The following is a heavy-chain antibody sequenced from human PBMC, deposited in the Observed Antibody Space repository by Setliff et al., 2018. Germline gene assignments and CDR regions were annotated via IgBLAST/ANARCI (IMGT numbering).Heavy chain of an antibody. CDR2: LSYNGNP. CDR3: VRGGEGRDDSNSGS. V-gene: IGHV4-39*01. J-gene: IGHJ5*02. D-gene: IGHD2-21*02. Sequence: SETLSLTCTVSGDSISSSHFYWGWIRQAPGKGLEWIGSLSYNGNPYYDPSLFSRVTMSLDVAKNQFSLRVTSVTAADTAVYYCVRGGEGRDDSNSGSWGQGTLVTVSS. CDR1: GDSISSSHFY.